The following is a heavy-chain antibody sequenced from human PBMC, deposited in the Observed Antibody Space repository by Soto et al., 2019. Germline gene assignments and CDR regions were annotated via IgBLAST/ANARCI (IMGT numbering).Heavy chain of an antibody. Sequence: ASVKVSCKASGYTFTSYGISWVRQAPGQGLEWMGWISAYNGNTIYAQKFQGRVTMTEDTSTDTAYMELSSLRSEDTAVYYCATSALKYQLLFFGMDVWGQGTTVTVSS. CDR2: ISAYNGNT. CDR1: GYTFTSYG. V-gene: IGHV1-18*01. J-gene: IGHJ6*02. D-gene: IGHD2-2*01. CDR3: ATSALKYQLLFFGMDV.